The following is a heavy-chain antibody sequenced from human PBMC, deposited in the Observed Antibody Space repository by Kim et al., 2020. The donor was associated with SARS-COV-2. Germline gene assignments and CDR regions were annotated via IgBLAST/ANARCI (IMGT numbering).Heavy chain of an antibody. J-gene: IGHJ2*01. CDR2: ISSSSSYI. CDR3: ARAGYSGYDRQGWYFDL. CDR1: GFTFSSYS. D-gene: IGHD5-12*01. V-gene: IGHV3-21*01. Sequence: GGSLRLSCAASGFTFSSYSMNWVRQAPGKGLEWVSSISSSSSYIYYADSVKGRFTISRDNAKNSLYLQMNSLRAEDTAVYYCARAGYSGYDRQGWYFDLWGRGTLVTVSS.